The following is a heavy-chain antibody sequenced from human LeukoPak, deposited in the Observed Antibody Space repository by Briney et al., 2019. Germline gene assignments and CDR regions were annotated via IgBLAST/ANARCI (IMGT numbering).Heavy chain of an antibody. CDR1: GFTFSSFW. CDR2: IKQDGSIQ. J-gene: IGHJ4*02. V-gene: IGHV3-7*01. CDR3: ATSYDSSGCD. D-gene: IGHD3-22*01. Sequence: GGSLRLSCTASGFTFSSFWMAWVRQAPGKGLEWVANIKQDGSIQHYGDAVKGRFTISRDNAKKSLYLQMNNLRAEDTALYYCATSYDSSGCDWGQGTLVTVSS.